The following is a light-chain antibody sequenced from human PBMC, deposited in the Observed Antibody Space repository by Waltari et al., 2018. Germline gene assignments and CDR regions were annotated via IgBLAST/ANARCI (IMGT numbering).Light chain of an antibody. V-gene: IGLV3-21*04. CDR3: QVWDTSIDLSV. CDR2: YDS. CDR1: NIADKN. J-gene: IGLJ1*01. Sequence: SYVLTQAPSVSVAPGETARITCGGNNIADKNVHWYQQKPGQAPVLVIFYDSDRPSGIPVRCSGSNSGNTATLTISRAEAGDEADYYCQVWDTSIDLSVFGTGTKVTVL.